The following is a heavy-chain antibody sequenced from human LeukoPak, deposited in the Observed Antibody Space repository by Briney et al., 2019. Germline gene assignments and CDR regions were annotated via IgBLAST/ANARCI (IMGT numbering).Heavy chain of an antibody. D-gene: IGHD7-27*01. Sequence: GGSLRLSCAVSGFTLDTYWMRWVRQVPGKGLVWVSRINPDGTTTTHADSVKGRFTISRDKARNTLYLQMNSLRAEDSAVYYCARDLTARDELWGQGTLVTVSS. V-gene: IGHV3-74*01. CDR1: GFTLDTYW. J-gene: IGHJ4*02. CDR3: ARDLTARDEL. CDR2: INPDGTTT.